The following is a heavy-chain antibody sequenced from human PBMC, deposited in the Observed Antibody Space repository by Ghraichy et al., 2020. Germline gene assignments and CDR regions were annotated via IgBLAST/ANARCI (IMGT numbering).Heavy chain of an antibody. D-gene: IGHD3-16*01. V-gene: IGHV3-21*01. CDR2: ISSIGNYI. J-gene: IGHJ4*02. CDR3: ARLLMVGYYFDY. CDR1: GFTFSSYS. Sequence: GGSLRLSCAASGFTFSSYSMNWVRQAPGKGLEWVSYISSIGNYIYYADLVRGRFTISRDNAKNELYLQMDSLRAEDTAVYYCARLLMVGYYFDYWGRGILV.